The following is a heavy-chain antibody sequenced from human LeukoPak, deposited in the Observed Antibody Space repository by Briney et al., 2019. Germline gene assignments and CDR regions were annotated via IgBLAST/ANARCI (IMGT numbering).Heavy chain of an antibody. CDR3: ATVPWCSSTSCQGGYWFDP. CDR2: ISAYNGNT. J-gene: IGHJ5*02. CDR1: GYTFTSYG. V-gene: IGHV1-18*01. D-gene: IGHD2-2*01. Sequence: ASVKVSCKASGYTFTSYGISWVRQAPGQGLEWMGWISAYNGNTNYAQKLQGRVTMTTDTSTSTAYMELRSLRSDDTAVYYCATVPWCSSTSCQGGYWFDPWGQGTLVTVSS.